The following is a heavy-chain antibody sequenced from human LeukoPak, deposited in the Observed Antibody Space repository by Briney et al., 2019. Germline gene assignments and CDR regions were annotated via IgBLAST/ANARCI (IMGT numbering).Heavy chain of an antibody. J-gene: IGHJ3*01. CDR3: ATCPQWELRCAFDV. CDR1: GGTFNSYT. V-gene: IGHV1-69*02. CDR2: IIPILGIT. D-gene: IGHD3-3*01. Sequence: SVKVSCKASGGTFNSYTINWVRQAPGQGLEWMGRIIPILGITNYAQKFQGRVTITADKSTSTAYMELSSLRSEDTAVYYCATCPQWELRCAFDVWGQGTMVTVSS.